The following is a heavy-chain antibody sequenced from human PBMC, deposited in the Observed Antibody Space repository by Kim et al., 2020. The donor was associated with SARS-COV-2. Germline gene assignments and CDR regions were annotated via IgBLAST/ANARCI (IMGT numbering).Heavy chain of an antibody. CDR3: ANFES. V-gene: IGHV3-33*06. Sequence: DGSNKYYADSVMGRLTISRDNSKNMLFLQMNSLRAEDTAVYYCANFESWGQGTLVTVSS. CDR2: DGSNK. J-gene: IGHJ4*02.